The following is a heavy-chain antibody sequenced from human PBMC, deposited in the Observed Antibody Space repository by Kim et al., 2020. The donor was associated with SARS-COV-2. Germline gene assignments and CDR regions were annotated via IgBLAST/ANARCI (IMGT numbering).Heavy chain of an antibody. V-gene: IGHV3-7*01. CDR3: MRDPGTY. Sequence: GGSLRLSCVASGFIIRTYWMTWVRQPPGKGLEWVGNIKEDGSEAYYADSVKGRFTISRDNAKNSLYLQMNSLRAEDTAVYYCMRDPGTYCSQGTLVIVSS. CDR2: IKEDGSEA. J-gene: IGHJ4*02. CDR1: GFIIRTYW. D-gene: IGHD3-10*01.